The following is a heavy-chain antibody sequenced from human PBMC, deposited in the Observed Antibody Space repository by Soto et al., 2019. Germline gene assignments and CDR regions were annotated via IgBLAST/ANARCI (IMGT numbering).Heavy chain of an antibody. CDR2: INAGNGNT. V-gene: IGHV1-3*01. D-gene: IGHD3-3*01. Sequence: ASVKVSCKASGYTFTSYAMHWVRQAPGQRLEWMGWINAGNGNTKYSQKFQGRVTITRDTSASTAYMELSSLRSEDTAVYYCAYEVCDFWSGPRGWFDPWGQGTLVTVSS. J-gene: IGHJ5*02. CDR3: AYEVCDFWSGPRGWFDP. CDR1: GYTFTSYA.